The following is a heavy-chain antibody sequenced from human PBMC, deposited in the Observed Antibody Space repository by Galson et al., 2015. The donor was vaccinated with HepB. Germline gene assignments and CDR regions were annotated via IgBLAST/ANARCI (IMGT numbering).Heavy chain of an antibody. CDR3: ATVTSMVRGVRYYYGMDV. Sequence: SVKVSCKASGGTFSSYTISWVRQAPGQGLEWMGRIIPILGIANYAQKFQGRVTITADKSTSTAYMELSSLRSEDTAVYYCATVTSMVRGVRYYYGMDVWGQGTTVTVSS. J-gene: IGHJ6*02. CDR2: IIPILGIA. V-gene: IGHV1-69*02. CDR1: GGTFSSYT. D-gene: IGHD3-10*01.